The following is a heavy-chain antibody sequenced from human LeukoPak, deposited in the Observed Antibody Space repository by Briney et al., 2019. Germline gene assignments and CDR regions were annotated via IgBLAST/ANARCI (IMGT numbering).Heavy chain of an antibody. CDR3: ARTPSYSSSWFFYYYYYMDV. V-gene: IGHV1-8*01. D-gene: IGHD6-13*01. CDR2: MNPNSGNT. Sequence: ASVKVSCKASGYTFTSYDINWVRQATGQGLEWMGWMNPNSGNTGYAQKFQGRVTMTRNTSISTAYMELGSLRSEDTAVYYCARTPSYSSSWFFYYYYYMDVWGKGTTVTVSS. CDR1: GYTFTSYD. J-gene: IGHJ6*03.